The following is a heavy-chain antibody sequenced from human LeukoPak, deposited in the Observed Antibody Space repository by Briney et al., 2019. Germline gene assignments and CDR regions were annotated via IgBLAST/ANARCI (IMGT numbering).Heavy chain of an antibody. V-gene: IGHV3-73*01. CDR2: IEKKDKGYATET. D-gene: IGHD1-26*01. CDR1: GFTFSGYA. J-gene: IGHJ5*02. CDR3: TRDGGTYGWFDP. Sequence: PGGSLTLSCAASGFTFSGYAMHWLRQSPGKGLECVGHIEKKDKGYATETGYAASVKGMFTISRDDSINTAYLQMKSLKSEDTALYYCTRDGGTYGWFDPWGQGTLVTVSS.